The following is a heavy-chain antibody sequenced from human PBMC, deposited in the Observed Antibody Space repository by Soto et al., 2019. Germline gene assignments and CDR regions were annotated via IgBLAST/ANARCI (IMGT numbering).Heavy chain of an antibody. D-gene: IGHD3-10*01. CDR2: IIPILDVA. CDR3: AQMWFGELWHGMDV. J-gene: IGHJ6*02. Sequence: QLVQSGAEVKKPGSSVKVSCKASGGDFLSYTISWVRQAPGQGPEWMGTIIPILDVAKNAQKFQGRVAITEDKATSTVYMELRSLRSDETAVYYCAQMWFGELWHGMDVWGQGTTITVSS. V-gene: IGHV1-69*02. CDR1: GGDFLSYT.